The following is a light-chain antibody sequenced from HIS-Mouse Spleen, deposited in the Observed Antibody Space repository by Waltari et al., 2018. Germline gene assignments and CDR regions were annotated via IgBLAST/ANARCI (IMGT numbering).Light chain of an antibody. CDR1: CGSVPTHYY. Sequence: QTVVTQEPSFAVSPGGTVTLTCGLRCGSVPTHYYPLWYQQTPGQAPRTLIYSTNTRSSGVPDRFSGSILGNKAALTITGAQADDESDYYCVLYMGSGISVFGGGTKLTVL. CDR3: VLYMGSGISV. V-gene: IGLV8-61*01. J-gene: IGLJ3*02. CDR2: STN.